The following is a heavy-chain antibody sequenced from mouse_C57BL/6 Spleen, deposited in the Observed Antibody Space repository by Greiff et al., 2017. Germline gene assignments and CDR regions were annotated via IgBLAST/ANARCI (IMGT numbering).Heavy chain of an antibody. CDR1: GFTFSDYG. V-gene: IGHV5-17*01. CDR2: ISSGSSTI. J-gene: IGHJ4*01. CDR3: ALGDY. Sequence: EVQVVESGGGLVKPGGSLKLSCAASGFTFSDYGMHWVRQAPETGLEWVAYISSGSSTIYYADTVQGRFTIARDNAKNTLCLQVTSLRSEETAMYYCALGDYWGQGTSVTVSS.